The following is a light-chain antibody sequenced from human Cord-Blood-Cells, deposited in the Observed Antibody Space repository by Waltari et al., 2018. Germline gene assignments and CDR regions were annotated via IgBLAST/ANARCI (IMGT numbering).Light chain of an antibody. CDR2: YVS. J-gene: IGLJ3*02. CDR1: NIGSKS. CDR3: QVWDSSSDHWV. Sequence: SYVLTQPPSVSVAPGKTARITCGGNNIGSKSVHCYQQKAGQAPVLVISYVSDRTAGIPERFSGANSGNTATLTISRVEAGDEADYYCQVWDSSSDHWVFGGGTKLTVL. V-gene: IGLV3-21*04.